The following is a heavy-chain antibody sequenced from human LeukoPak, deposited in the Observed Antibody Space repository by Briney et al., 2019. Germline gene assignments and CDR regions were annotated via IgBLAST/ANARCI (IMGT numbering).Heavy chain of an antibody. CDR2: IYSSGST. CDR3: ASKHLWSDGFDI. D-gene: IGHD3-10*01. V-gene: IGHV4-61*02. Sequence: PSETLSLTCTVSGGSISSSSYYWTWIRQPAGKGLEWIGRIYSSGSTNYNPSLRSRVTMSVDTSKNQFSLRLSSVTAADTAVYYCASKHLWSDGFDIWGQGTMVTVSS. CDR1: GGSISSSSYY. J-gene: IGHJ3*02.